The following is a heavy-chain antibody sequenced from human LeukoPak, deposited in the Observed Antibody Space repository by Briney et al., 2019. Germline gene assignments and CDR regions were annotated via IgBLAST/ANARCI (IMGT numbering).Heavy chain of an antibody. D-gene: IGHD2-2*01. V-gene: IGHV1-18*01. Sequence: ASVKVSCKASGYTFTSYGISWVRQAPGQGLEWMGWISAYNGNTNYAQKLQGRVTMTTDTSTSTAYMELRSVRSDDTAVYYCARDISFYQLLPYWGQGTLVTVSS. J-gene: IGHJ4*02. CDR3: ARDISFYQLLPY. CDR1: GYTFTSYG. CDR2: ISAYNGNT.